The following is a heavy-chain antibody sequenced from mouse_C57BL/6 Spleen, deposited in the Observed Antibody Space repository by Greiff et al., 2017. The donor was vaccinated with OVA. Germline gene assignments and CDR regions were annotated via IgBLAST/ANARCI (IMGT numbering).Heavy chain of an antibody. CDR3: ARAYSDAMDY. J-gene: IGHJ4*01. CDR2: ISDGGSYT. Sequence: EVKLVESGGGLVKPGGSLKLSCAASGFTFSSSAMSWVRQTPETRLEWVATISDGGSYTYYPDNVKGRFTISRDNAKNNLYLQMSHLKSEDTAMYYCARAYSDAMDYWGQGTSVTVSS. V-gene: IGHV5-4*03. D-gene: IGHD2-12*01. CDR1: GFTFSSSA.